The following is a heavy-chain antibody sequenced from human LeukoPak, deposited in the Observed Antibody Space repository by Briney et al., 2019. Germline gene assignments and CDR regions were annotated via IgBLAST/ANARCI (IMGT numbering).Heavy chain of an antibody. D-gene: IGHD2-21*02. CDR2: IHPGDSDT. Sequence: GESLKISCKGSGYSFTSYWIGWVRQVPGKGLDWMGLIHPGDSDTRYSPSFQGQVTISVDKSITTAYLQWSSLQASDTAMYFCARVVVVTATHWYFDLWGRGSLVTVFS. J-gene: IGHJ2*01. CDR1: GYSFTSYW. CDR3: ARVVVVTATHWYFDL. V-gene: IGHV5-51*01.